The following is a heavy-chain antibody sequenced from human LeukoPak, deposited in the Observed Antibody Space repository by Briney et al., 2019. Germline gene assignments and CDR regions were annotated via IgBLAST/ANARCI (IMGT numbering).Heavy chain of an antibody. CDR3: ARDYSGRYTIDY. CDR1: GFTFSRYG. Sequence: PGRSLRLSCAASGFTFSRYGMHWGRQAPGKGLEWVAVISHHGSSKNYADSVKGRFTISRDNPKNTLYLQMNSLRAEATAVYYCARDYSGRYTIDYWGQGPLVTVSS. CDR2: ISHHGSSK. V-gene: IGHV3-30-3*01. J-gene: IGHJ4*02. D-gene: IGHD1-26*01.